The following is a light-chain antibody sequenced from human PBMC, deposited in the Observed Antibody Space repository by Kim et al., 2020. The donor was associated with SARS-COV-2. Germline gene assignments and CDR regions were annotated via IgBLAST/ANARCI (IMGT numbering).Light chain of an antibody. V-gene: IGKV3-15*01. CDR1: QSIDSN. CDR3: QQYGSSPLT. J-gene: IGKJ4*01. CDR2: GAS. Sequence: EMVLTQSPATLSVSPGESATLSCRASQSIDSNLAWYEQKPGQSPRLVIYGASTRATGVPARFSGSGSGTEFTLTISSLQSEDFAFYYCQQYGSSPLTFGGGTKVDIK.